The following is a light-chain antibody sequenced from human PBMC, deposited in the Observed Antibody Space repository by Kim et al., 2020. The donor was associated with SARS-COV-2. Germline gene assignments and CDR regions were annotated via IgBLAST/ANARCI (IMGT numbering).Light chain of an antibody. Sequence: SLFASVGDRVTITCQASQDISNYLNWYQQKPGKAPKLLIYDASNLETGVPSRFSGSGSGTDFTFTISSLQPEDIATYYCQQSPGTFGQGTRLQIK. CDR1: QDISNY. J-gene: IGKJ5*01. CDR2: DAS. V-gene: IGKV1-33*01. CDR3: QQSPGT.